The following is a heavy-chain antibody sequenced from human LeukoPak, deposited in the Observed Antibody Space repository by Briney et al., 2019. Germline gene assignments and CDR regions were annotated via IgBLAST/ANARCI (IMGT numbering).Heavy chain of an antibody. CDR1: GYNFISYY. CDR3: AREDVVLVDAVRYYYYGMDV. J-gene: IGHJ6*02. Sequence: ASVKVSCKASGYNFISYYMHWVRQAPGQGLEWMGIINPSGGSTSYAQKFQDRVTMTRDTSTSTVYMELSSLKSEDTAVYYRAREDVVLVDAVRYYYYGMDVWGQGTTATVSS. V-gene: IGHV1-46*01. D-gene: IGHD2-8*01. CDR2: INPSGGST.